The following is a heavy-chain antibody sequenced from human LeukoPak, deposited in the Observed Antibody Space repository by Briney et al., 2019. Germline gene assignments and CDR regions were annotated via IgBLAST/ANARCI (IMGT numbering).Heavy chain of an antibody. V-gene: IGHV3-9*01. D-gene: IGHD4-17*01. CDR1: GFTFDDYA. CDR2: ISWNSGSI. J-gene: IGHJ4*02. Sequence: GGSLRLSCAASGFTFDDYAMHWVRQAPGKGLGWVSGISWNSGSIGYADSVKGRFTISRDNAKNSLYLQMNSLRAEDTAVYYCARDFGTTGDYWGQGTLVTVSS. CDR3: ARDFGTTGDY.